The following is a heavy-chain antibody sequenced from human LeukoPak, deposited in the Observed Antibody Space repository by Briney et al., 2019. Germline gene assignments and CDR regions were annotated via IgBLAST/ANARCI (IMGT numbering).Heavy chain of an antibody. CDR2: ISGSGGST. CDR1: GFTFSSYW. J-gene: IGHJ4*02. D-gene: IGHD3-22*01. V-gene: IGHV3-23*01. CDR3: AILTYYDSSGYLEY. Sequence: GGSLRLSCAASGFTFSSYWMTWVRQAPGKGLEWVSAISGSGGSTYYADSVKGRFTISRDNSKNTLYLQMNSLRAEDTAVYYCAILTYYDSSGYLEYWGQGTLVTVSS.